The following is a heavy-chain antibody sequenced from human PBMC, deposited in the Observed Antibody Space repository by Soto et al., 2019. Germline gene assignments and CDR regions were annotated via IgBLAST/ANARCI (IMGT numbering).Heavy chain of an antibody. CDR1: GGSFSGYY. V-gene: IGHV4-34*01. CDR2: IYHSGST. CDR3: ARDKITGLFDY. Sequence: QVQLQQWGAGLLKPSETLSLTCAVYGGSFSGYYWTWIRQPPGTGLEWIGEIYHSGSTNYNPSLKXXVTISVDTSKNQFSLKLTSVTAADTAVYYCARDKITGLFDYWGQGTLVTVSS. J-gene: IGHJ4*02. D-gene: IGHD2-8*02.